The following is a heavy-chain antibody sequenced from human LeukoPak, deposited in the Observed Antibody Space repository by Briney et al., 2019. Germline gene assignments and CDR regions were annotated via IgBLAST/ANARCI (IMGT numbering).Heavy chain of an antibody. CDR3: AREVFPGGLLNTAFDH. Sequence: PGGSLRLPCGVSGFTFSMYWMTWVRQAPGKGLEGVANINEGGSREWYEDSLKVRFTISRDNSKNSLYLQMNGLRVEDTADYCAREVFPGGLLNTAFDHWGQGALVTVSS. D-gene: IGHD2-8*02. V-gene: IGHV3-7*01. CDR1: GFTFSMYW. CDR2: INEGGSRE. J-gene: IGHJ4*02.